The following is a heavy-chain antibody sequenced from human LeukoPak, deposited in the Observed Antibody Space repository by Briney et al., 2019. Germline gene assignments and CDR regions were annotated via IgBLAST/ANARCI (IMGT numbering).Heavy chain of an antibody. CDR3: ASTSSRIAAAGRSDY. Sequence: SETLSLTCAVYGGSFSGYYWSWIRQPPGKGLEWIGEINHSGSTNYNPSLKSRVTISVDTSKNQFSLKLSSVTAADTAVYYCASTSSRIAAAGRSDYWGQGTLVTVSS. J-gene: IGHJ4*02. CDR2: INHSGST. D-gene: IGHD6-13*01. V-gene: IGHV4-34*01. CDR1: GGSFSGYY.